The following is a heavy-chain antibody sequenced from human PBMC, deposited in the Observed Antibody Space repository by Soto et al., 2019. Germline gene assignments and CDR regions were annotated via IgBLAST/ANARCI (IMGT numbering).Heavy chain of an antibody. J-gene: IGHJ6*02. Sequence: EVQLLESGGGLVQPGGSLRLSCAASGFTFSSYAMSWVRQAPGKGLEWVSAISGSGGSTYYADSVKGRFTISRDNSKNALYLQMNSLRAEDTAVYYCANPRYSSSWYNYGMDVWFQGTTVTVSS. D-gene: IGHD6-13*01. V-gene: IGHV3-23*01. CDR1: GFTFSSYA. CDR3: ANPRYSSSWYNYGMDV. CDR2: ISGSGGST.